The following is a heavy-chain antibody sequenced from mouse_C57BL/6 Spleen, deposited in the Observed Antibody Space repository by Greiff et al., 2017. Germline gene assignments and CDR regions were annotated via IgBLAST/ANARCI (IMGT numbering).Heavy chain of an antibody. CDR3: ASVYDYDYAMDY. V-gene: IGHV1-55*01. Sequence: QVQLQQSGAELVKPGASVKMSCKASGYTFTSYWITWVKQRPGQGLEWIGDIYPGSGSTNYNEKFKGKATLTVDTSSSTAYMQLSSLTSEDSAVYYCASVYDYDYAMDYWGQGTSGTVSS. CDR1: GYTFTSYW. J-gene: IGHJ4*01. CDR2: IYPGSGST. D-gene: IGHD2-4*01.